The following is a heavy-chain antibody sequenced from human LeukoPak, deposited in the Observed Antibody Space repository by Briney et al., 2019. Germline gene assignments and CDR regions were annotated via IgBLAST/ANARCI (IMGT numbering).Heavy chain of an antibody. CDR2: ISGSGGST. D-gene: IGHD3-22*01. Sequence: GGSLRLSCAASGFTFSSYAMSWVRQAPGNGLEWVSAISGSGGSTYYADSVKGRFTISRDNSKNTLYLQMNSLRAEDTAVYYCAKDPGVNYYDRSSPDAFDIWGQGTMVTVSS. CDR3: AKDPGVNYYDRSSPDAFDI. J-gene: IGHJ3*02. CDR1: GFTFSSYA. V-gene: IGHV3-23*01.